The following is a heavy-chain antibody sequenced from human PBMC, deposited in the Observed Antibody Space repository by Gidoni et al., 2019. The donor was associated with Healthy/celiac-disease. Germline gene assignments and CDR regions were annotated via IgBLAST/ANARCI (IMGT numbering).Heavy chain of an antibody. D-gene: IGHD6-19*01. V-gene: IGHV3-23*01. CDR1: GFTFRSYA. J-gene: IGHJ4*02. CDR3: AKWLAVAGAYYVDY. Sequence: EVQLLESGGGLVQPGGSLRLSCAASGFTFRSYAMSWVRQAPGKGLEWVSDIKGRGGSTYYADSAKGRFTISRDNSKNTLYLQMNSLRAEDTAVYYCAKWLAVAGAYYVDYWGQGTLVTVSS. CDR2: IKGRGGST.